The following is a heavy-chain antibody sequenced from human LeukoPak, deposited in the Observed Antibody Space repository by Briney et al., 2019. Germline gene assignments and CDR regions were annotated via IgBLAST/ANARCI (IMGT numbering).Heavy chain of an antibody. CDR1: GGSISSSSYY. CDR2: IYYSGST. J-gene: IGHJ4*02. Sequence: SGTLSLTCAVSGGSISSSSYYWGWIRQPPGKGLEWIGSIYYSGSTYYNPSLKSRVTISVDTSKNQFSLKLSSVTAADTAVYYCARDLSGGNYGGNSGSPDWGQGTLVTVSS. D-gene: IGHD4-23*01. CDR3: ARDLSGGNYGGNSGSPD. V-gene: IGHV4-39*07.